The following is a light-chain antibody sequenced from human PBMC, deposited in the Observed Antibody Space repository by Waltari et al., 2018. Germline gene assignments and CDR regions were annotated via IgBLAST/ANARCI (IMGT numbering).Light chain of an antibody. V-gene: IGLV10-54*04. CDR3: TAWDSSLKIWV. J-gene: IGLJ3*02. CDR1: RGNVGYQG. CDR2: RNN. Sequence: QAGLTQPPSVSEALRHTAILTCTGDRGNVGYQGAARLQQHQGHPPKLLSFRNNSRPSGISERFSASRSGNTSSLTITGLQPDDEADYFCTAWDSSLKIWVFGGGSKLTV.